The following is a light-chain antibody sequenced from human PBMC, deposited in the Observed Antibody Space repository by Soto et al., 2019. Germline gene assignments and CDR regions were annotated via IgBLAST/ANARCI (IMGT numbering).Light chain of an antibody. Sequence: QSALTQPASVSGSPGQSITISCTGTSSDVGGYDYASWYQQHPGKAPKLMIYDVTNRPPGVSNRFSGSKSGNTASLTISGLQAEDEADYYCISYASINTYVFGTGTKVTVL. CDR3: ISYASINTYV. V-gene: IGLV2-14*01. CDR2: DVT. CDR1: SSDVGGYDY. J-gene: IGLJ1*01.